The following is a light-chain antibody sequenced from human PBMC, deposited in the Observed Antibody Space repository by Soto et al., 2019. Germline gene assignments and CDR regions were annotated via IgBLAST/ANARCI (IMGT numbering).Light chain of an antibody. CDR1: QDIGNF. J-gene: IGKJ5*01. CDR3: QQSDRLTIT. V-gene: IGKV1-33*01. CDR2: DAA. Sequence: DIQMTQSRSSLSASVGDRVTLTCQASQDIGNFLTWYQKKPGRAPVLLIYDAANLATGVPPRFSGIGSGRDFKPTLRRLQTEDSAAYDGQQSDRLTITCGPGTRVEIK.